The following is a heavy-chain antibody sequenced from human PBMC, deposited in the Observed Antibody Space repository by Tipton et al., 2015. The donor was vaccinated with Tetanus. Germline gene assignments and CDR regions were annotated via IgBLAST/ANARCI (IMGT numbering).Heavy chain of an antibody. CDR1: GGSINSGAYC. CDR2: ISSGGRT. Sequence: TLSLTCAISGGSINSGAYCWSWIRQHPGKGLESIGFISSGGRTFYNPSLTSRVSISVDRSKNQFSLKLTSVTAADTAFYYCARGGDNLTFQRPTGRWFDPWGHGTLVTVSS. CDR3: ARGGDNLTFQRPTGRWFDP. J-gene: IGHJ5*02. D-gene: IGHD1-1*01. V-gene: IGHV4-31*11.